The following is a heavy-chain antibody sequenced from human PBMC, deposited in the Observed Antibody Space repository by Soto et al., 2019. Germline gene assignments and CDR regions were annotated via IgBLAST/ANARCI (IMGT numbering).Heavy chain of an antibody. J-gene: IGHJ5*02. D-gene: IGHD3-10*01. CDR1: GVSVSGSRYY. CDR2: INHSGSS. V-gene: IGHV4-39*07. Sequence: SETLSLTCTASGVSVSGSRYYWGCIRQHPGKGLEWIGNINHSGSSNYNPSLKSRVTISVDTSKNQFSLKLSSVTAADTAVYYCARGGIIMVRGRHWFDPWGQGTLVTVSS. CDR3: ARGGIIMVRGRHWFDP.